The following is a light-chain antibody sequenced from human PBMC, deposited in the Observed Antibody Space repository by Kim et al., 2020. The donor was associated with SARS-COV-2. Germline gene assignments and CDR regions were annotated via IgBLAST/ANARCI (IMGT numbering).Light chain of an antibody. J-gene: IGKJ4*01. V-gene: IGKV3-15*01. CDR3: QEYNNWPLL. Sequence: EIVMTQSPATLSVSPGERATLSCRASQSVSSNLAWYQQKPGQAPRLLIYGASARATGIPARFSGSGSGTGFTLTISSLQSEYFAVYYCQEYNNWPLLFGGGTKVDI. CDR2: GAS. CDR1: QSVSSN.